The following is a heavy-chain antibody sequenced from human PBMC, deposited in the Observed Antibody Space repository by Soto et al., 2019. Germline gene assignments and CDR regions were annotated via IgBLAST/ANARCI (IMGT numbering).Heavy chain of an antibody. CDR3: ARDLGDYYDSSGPGPFDY. V-gene: IGHV1-18*01. Sequence: QVQLVQSGAEVKKPGASVKVSCKASGYTFTSYGISWVRQAPGQGLEWMGWISAYNGNTNYAQKLQGRVNMTTDTSTSTAYMELRSLRSDDTAVYYCARDLGDYYDSSGPGPFDYWGQGTLVTVSS. CDR2: ISAYNGNT. CDR1: GYTFTSYG. D-gene: IGHD3-22*01. J-gene: IGHJ4*02.